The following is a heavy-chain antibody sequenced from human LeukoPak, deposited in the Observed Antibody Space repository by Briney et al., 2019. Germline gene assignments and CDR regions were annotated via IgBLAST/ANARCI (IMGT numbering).Heavy chain of an antibody. CDR3: ARGGYYYGSGSPDY. J-gene: IGHJ4*02. Sequence: GGSLRLSCAASGFTFSSYEMNWVRQAPGKGLEWVSYISSSGSTIYYADSAKGRFTISRDNAKNSLYLQMNSLRAEDTAVYYCARGGYYYGSGSPDYWGQGTLVTVSS. CDR1: GFTFSSYE. D-gene: IGHD3-10*01. CDR2: ISSSGSTI. V-gene: IGHV3-48*03.